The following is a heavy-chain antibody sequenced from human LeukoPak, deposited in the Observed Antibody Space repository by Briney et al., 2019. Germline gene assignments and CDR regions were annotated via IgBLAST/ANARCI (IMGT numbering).Heavy chain of an antibody. Sequence: GGSLRLSCAASGFTFSSYAMSWVRQAPGKGLEWVSGISGNSGSTYYADSVKGRFTISRDNSMNTLDLQMNSLRAEDTAVYYCAKEQDDFWSDYGGGWGQGTLVTVSP. CDR1: GFTFSSYA. CDR3: AKEQDDFWSDYGGG. J-gene: IGHJ4*02. D-gene: IGHD3-3*01. CDR2: ISGNSGST. V-gene: IGHV3-23*01.